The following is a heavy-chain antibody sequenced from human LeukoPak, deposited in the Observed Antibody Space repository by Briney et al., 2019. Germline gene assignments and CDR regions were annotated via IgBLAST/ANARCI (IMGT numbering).Heavy chain of an antibody. V-gene: IGHV5-51*01. D-gene: IGHD2-15*01. J-gene: IGHJ5*02. CDR2: IHPGDSDT. CDR1: GYSFTSYW. CDR3: ARRGEYCSGGSCYNWFDP. Sequence: GESLQISCKGSGYSFTSYWIGWVRQMPGKGLEWMGIIHPGDSDTRYSPSFQGQVTISADKSISTAYLQWSSLKASDTAMYYCARRGEYCSGGSCYNWFDPWGQGALVTVSS.